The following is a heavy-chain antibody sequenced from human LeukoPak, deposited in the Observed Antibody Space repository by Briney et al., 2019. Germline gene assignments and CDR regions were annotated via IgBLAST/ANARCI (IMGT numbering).Heavy chain of an antibody. V-gene: IGHV3-21*05. J-gene: IGHJ4*02. D-gene: IGHD3-22*01. Sequence: GGSLRLSCAASGFSISTYNINWVRQAPGKGLEWVSYISSSSSYIYYADSVKGRFTISRDNAKNSLYLQMNSLRAEDTAVYYCASLPYYYDSSGYYYFFDYWGQGTLVIVSS. CDR2: ISSSSSYI. CDR3: ASLPYYYDSSGYYYFFDY. CDR1: GFSISTYN.